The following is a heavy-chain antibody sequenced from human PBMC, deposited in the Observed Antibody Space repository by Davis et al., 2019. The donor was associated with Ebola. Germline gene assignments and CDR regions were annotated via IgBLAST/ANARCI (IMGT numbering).Heavy chain of an antibody. CDR3: ARRTYGTRWYIFDY. J-gene: IGHJ4*02. D-gene: IGHD6-13*01. CDR1: GYSFTSYW. Sequence: GGSLRLSCKASGYSFTSYWIGWVRQMPGKGLEWMGIIYPGDSYTNYSPSFQGHVTISADKSISTAYLQWSSLKASDTAMYYCARRTYGTRWYIFDYWGQGTLVTVSS. CDR2: IYPGDSYT. V-gene: IGHV5-10-1*01.